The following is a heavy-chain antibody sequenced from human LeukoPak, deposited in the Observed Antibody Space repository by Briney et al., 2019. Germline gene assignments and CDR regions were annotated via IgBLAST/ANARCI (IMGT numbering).Heavy chain of an antibody. D-gene: IGHD2-2*01. CDR2: IRYDGSSK. J-gene: IGHJ6*03. CDR1: GFTFSSYG. CDR3: AKTAAASYYYYYMDV. Sequence: GGSLRLSCAASGFTFSSYGMHWVRQAPGKGLEWVAFIRYDGSSKYYADSVKGRFTISRDNSKNTLYLQMNSLRAEDTAVYYCAKTAAASYYYYYMDVWGKGTTVTVSS. V-gene: IGHV3-30*02.